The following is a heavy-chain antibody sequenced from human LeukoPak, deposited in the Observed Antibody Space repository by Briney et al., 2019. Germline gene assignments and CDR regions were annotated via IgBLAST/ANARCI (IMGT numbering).Heavy chain of an antibody. CDR3: AKDGGVNSGYDFCYYGMDV. V-gene: IGHV3-23*01. CDR1: GLVFSRDA. CDR2: SMGSGSRT. Sequence: GGCRRRSYAASGLVFSRDAVSRVRGGPGRGQGRVWTSMGSGSRTYDSDSVKGRITISRDKYKKTMELQMNSLRAEDTAVYYCAKDGGVNSGYDFCYYGMDVWGKGTTVTVSS. J-gene: IGHJ6*04. D-gene: IGHD5-12*01.